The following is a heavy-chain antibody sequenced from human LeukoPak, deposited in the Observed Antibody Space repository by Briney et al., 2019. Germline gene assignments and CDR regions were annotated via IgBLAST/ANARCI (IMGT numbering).Heavy chain of an antibody. CDR2: INPNSGGT. CDR1: GYTFTGYY. Sequence: ASVKVSCKASGYTFTGYYMHWVRQAPGQGLEWMGWINPNSGGTNYAQKFQVRVTMTRDTSISTGYMELSRLRSADTAVYYCARAVLLGTDFDYWGQGTLVTVSS. CDR3: ARAVLLGTDFDY. D-gene: IGHD3-9*01. J-gene: IGHJ4*02. V-gene: IGHV1-2*02.